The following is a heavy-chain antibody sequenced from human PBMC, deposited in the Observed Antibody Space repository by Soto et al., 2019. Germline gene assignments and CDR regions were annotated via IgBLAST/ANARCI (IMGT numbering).Heavy chain of an antibody. D-gene: IGHD3-9*01. V-gene: IGHV4-30-4*01. CDR2: IYYSGST. Sequence: PSETLSLTCTVSGGSISSGDYYWSWIRQPPGKGLEWIGYIYYSGSTYYNPSLKSRVTISVDTSKNQFSLKLSSVTAADTAVYYRARDVYILTGYMGPLYYYYGMDVWGQGTTVTVSS. J-gene: IGHJ6*02. CDR3: ARDVYILTGYMGPLYYYYGMDV. CDR1: GGSISSGDYY.